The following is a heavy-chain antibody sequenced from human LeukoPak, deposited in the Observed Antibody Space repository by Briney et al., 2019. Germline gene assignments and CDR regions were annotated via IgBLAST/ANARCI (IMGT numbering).Heavy chain of an antibody. CDR3: ARVPQGYDYVWGSYRTFDY. J-gene: IGHJ4*02. CDR2: ISAYNGNT. V-gene: IGHV1-18*01. Sequence: ASVKVSCKASGYTFTSYGISWVRQAPGQGLEWMGWISAYNGNTNYAQKLQGRVTMTTDTSTSTAYMELRSLRSDDTAVYYCARVPQGYDYVWGSYRTFDYWGQGTLVTVSS. D-gene: IGHD3-16*02. CDR1: GYTFTSYG.